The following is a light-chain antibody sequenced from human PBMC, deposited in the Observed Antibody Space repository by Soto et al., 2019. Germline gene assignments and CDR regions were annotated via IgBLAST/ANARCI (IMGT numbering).Light chain of an antibody. V-gene: IGKV1-33*01. CDR3: QQYSHLIT. J-gene: IGKJ5*01. CDR2: DAS. Sequence: DIQITXXXSXXSXSXGDRLTFTFQASQDISNYLNWYQQKLGKAPKLLIYDASNLETGVPSRFSGSGSGTDFTFTISSLQPEDIATYYCQQYSHLITFGQGTRLEI. CDR1: QDISNY.